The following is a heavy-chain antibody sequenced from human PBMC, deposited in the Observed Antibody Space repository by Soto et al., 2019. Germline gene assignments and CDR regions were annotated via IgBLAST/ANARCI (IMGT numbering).Heavy chain of an antibody. Sequence: QVQLQESGPGLVKPSQTLSLTCTVSGGSISSGGYYWSWIRQHPGKGLEWIGYIYHSGTTYYNPSRKSRVTISVDTCKNHFALKLTPVTAADTAVDYWAGVRENMLLGWFDPLGQGTLVTVS. CDR3: AGVRENMLLGWFDP. J-gene: IGHJ5*02. CDR1: GGSISSGGYY. V-gene: IGHV4-31*03. CDR2: IYHSGTT. D-gene: IGHD2-15*01.